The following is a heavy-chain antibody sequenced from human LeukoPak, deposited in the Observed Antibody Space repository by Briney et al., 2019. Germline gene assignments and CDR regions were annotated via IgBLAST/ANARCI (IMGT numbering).Heavy chain of an antibody. D-gene: IGHD3-10*01. Sequence: ASVKVSCKASGYTFTSYGISWVRQAPGQGLEWMGWISAYNGNTNYAQKLLGRVTMTTDTSTSTAYMELRSLRSDDTAVYYCARDREYYGSGSYYNGDYWGQGTLVTVSS. V-gene: IGHV1-18*01. J-gene: IGHJ4*02. CDR1: GYTFTSYG. CDR2: ISAYNGNT. CDR3: ARDREYYGSGSYYNGDY.